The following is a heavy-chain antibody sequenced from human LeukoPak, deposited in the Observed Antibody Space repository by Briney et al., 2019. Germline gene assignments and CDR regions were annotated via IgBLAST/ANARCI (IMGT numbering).Heavy chain of an antibody. V-gene: IGHV3-23*01. D-gene: IGHD6-19*01. CDR2: ISGGADAT. Sequence: GGSLRLSCAASGLTFSSYVMSWVRQAPGKGLEWVSAISGGADATYYADSVRGRFTISRDNFKNTLYLQMNSLRADDTAVYYCTKEPRESTVAGPFDYWGQGTLVTVSS. J-gene: IGHJ4*02. CDR1: GLTFSSYV. CDR3: TKEPRESTVAGPFDY.